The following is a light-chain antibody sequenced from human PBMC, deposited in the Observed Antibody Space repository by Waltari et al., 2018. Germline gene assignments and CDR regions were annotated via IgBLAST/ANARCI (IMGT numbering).Light chain of an antibody. CDR2: DVS. CDR3: ASYTSSNTVI. J-gene: IGLJ2*01. CDR1: NRDIGSYNY. Sequence: QSALTQPASVSGSAGQSIAISCSGTNRDIGSYNYVPWYQQHPGNAPRLIIYDVSRWPSGVSNRFIGSKSGITASLAISGLQAEDEGDYFCASYTSSNTVIFGGGTRVTVL. V-gene: IGLV2-14*03.